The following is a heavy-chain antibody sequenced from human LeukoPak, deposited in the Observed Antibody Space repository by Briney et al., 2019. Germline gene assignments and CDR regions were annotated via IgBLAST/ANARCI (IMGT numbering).Heavy chain of an antibody. CDR3: ARGLGY. Sequence: SETMSLTCAVYGGSFSGYYWSWIRQPPWKVLEWIGEINHSGSTNYNPSLKSRVTISVDTSKNQFSLKLSSVTAADTAVYYCARGLGYWGQGNLVTVSS. CDR2: INHSGST. CDR1: GGSFSGYY. V-gene: IGHV4-34*01. J-gene: IGHJ4*02.